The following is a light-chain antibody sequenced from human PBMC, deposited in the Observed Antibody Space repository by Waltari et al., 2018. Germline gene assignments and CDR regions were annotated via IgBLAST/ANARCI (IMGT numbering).Light chain of an antibody. Sequence: QSALTQPASVSGSPGQSITISCTGTSSAIGGYDFVPWYQQYPGMAPNLMIYGVTNRPSGVSGRFSGSKSGTTASLTISGLQPEDEADYYCTSYTTSTTVLFGGGTKVTVL. CDR3: TSYTTSTTVL. J-gene: IGLJ3*02. V-gene: IGLV2-14*03. CDR1: SSAIGGYDF. CDR2: GVT.